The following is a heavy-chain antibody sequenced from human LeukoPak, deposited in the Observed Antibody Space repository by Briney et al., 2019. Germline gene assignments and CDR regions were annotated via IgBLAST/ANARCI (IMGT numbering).Heavy chain of an antibody. CDR3: ASHRPVAGHFDY. Sequence: SETLSLTCTVSGGSISSSSYYWGWIRQPPGKGLEWIGSIYYSGSTYYNPSLKSRVTISVETSKHQFSLKLSSVTAADTAVYYCASHRPVAGHFDYWGQGTLVAVSS. V-gene: IGHV4-39*01. D-gene: IGHD6-19*01. J-gene: IGHJ4*02. CDR2: IYYSGST. CDR1: GGSISSSSYY.